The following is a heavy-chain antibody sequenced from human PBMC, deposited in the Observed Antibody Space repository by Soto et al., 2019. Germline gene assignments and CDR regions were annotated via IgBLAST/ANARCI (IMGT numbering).Heavy chain of an antibody. D-gene: IGHD3-3*01. CDR1: GYTFTSYG. CDR2: ISAYNGNT. V-gene: IGHV1-18*01. J-gene: IGHJ6*03. CDR3: ARGEVLRFLEWLLTRGDYYYYMDV. Sequence: ASVKVFCKASGYTFTSYGISWVRQAPGQGLEWMGWISAYNGNTNYAQKLQGRVTMTTDTSTDTAYMELSSWRSEDTAVYYCARGEVLRFLEWLLTRGDYYYYMDVWGKGTTVTVSS.